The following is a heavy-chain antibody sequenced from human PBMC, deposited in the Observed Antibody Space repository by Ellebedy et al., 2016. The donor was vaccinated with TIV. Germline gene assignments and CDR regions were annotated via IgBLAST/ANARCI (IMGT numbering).Heavy chain of an antibody. D-gene: IGHD3-16*01. CDR3: AREGAYLYYYGMDV. CDR1: GFTFSDYY. Sequence: GGSLRLXXAASGFTFSDYYMSWIRQAPGKGLEWVSYISSSGSTIYYADSVKGRFTISRDNSKNTLYLQMNSLRAEDTAVYYCAREGAYLYYYGMDVWGQGTTVTVSS. V-gene: IGHV3-11*04. J-gene: IGHJ6*02. CDR2: ISSSGSTI.